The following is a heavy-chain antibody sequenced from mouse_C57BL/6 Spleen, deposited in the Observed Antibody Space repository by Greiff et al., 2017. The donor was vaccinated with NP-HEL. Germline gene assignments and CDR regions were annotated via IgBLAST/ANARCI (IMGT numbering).Heavy chain of an antibody. CDR2: IDPETGGT. CDR1: GYTFTDYE. CDR3: TRGDYGSSDY. Sequence: QVHVKQSGAELVRPGASVTLSCKASGYTFTDYEMHWVKQTPVHGLEWIGAIDPETGGTAYNQKFKGKAILTADKSSSTAYMELRSLTSEDSAVYYCTRGDYGSSDYWGQGTTLTVSS. V-gene: IGHV1-15*01. D-gene: IGHD1-1*01. J-gene: IGHJ2*01.